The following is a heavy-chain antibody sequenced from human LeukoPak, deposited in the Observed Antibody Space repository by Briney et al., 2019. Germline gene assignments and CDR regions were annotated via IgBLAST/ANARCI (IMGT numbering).Heavy chain of an antibody. CDR1: GFTFSNYW. CDR2: IKVDGSEQ. V-gene: IGHV3-7*04. Sequence: GGSLRLSCEASGFTFSNYWMSWVRQAPGKGLEWLANIKVDGSEQYYADSVKGRFTISRDNAKNSLYLQMSYLRAEDSAVYYCARDYDGVRDHWWGQGTLVTVSS. CDR3: ARDYDGVRDHW. D-gene: IGHD2-8*01. J-gene: IGHJ4*02.